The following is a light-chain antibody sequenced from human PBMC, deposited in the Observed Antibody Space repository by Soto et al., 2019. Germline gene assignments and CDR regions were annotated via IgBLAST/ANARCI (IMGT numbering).Light chain of an antibody. Sequence: EVVITQSPATLSVSPGESATLSCRASQSVGSNLAWYQQKPGQPPRLLLYGTSTRATGIPARISGSGSGTEFTLTISSLQSEDFAVYYCQQHNDWPRTFGQGTKVEI. CDR2: GTS. J-gene: IGKJ1*01. V-gene: IGKV3-15*01. CDR3: QQHNDWPRT. CDR1: QSVGSN.